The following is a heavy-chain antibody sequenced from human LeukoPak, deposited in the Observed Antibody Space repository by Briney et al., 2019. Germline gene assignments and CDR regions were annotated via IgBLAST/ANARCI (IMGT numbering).Heavy chain of an antibody. Sequence: SETLSLTCVVYGGSFSGYFWSWLRQPPGKGLEWIGEINHSGSTNYNPSLKSRVTISVDTSKNQFSLKLSSVTAADTAVYYCARGLGIFGVSWFDPWGQGTLVTVSS. J-gene: IGHJ5*02. CDR3: ARGLGIFGVSWFDP. CDR2: INHSGST. V-gene: IGHV4-34*01. CDR1: GGSFSGYF. D-gene: IGHD3-3*01.